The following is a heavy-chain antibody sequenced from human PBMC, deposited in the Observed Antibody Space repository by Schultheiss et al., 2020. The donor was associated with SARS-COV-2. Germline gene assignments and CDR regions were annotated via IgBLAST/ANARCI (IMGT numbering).Heavy chain of an antibody. J-gene: IGHJ5*02. CDR2: INHSGST. CDR1: GFTFSSYN. CDR3: ARFGVQGFDP. V-gene: IGHV4-34*01. Sequence: GSLRLSCAASGFTFSSYNMHWVRQAPGKGLEWIGEINHSGSTNYNPSLKSRVTISVDKSKNQFSLKLSSVTAADTAVYYCARFGVQGFDPWGQGSLVTVSS. D-gene: IGHD3-16*01.